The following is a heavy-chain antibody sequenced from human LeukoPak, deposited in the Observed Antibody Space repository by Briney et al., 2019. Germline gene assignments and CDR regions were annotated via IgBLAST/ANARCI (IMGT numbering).Heavy chain of an antibody. J-gene: IGHJ4*02. CDR1: GYTFTSYA. CDR2: IDTNTGNP. D-gene: IGHD6-19*01. Sequence: ASVKVSCKASGYTFTSYAMNWVRQAPGQGLEWMGWIDTNTGNPTYAQGFTGRFVFSLDTSVSTAYLQISSLKAEDTAVYYCATNLAVAGYYFDYWGQGTLVTVSS. CDR3: ATNLAVAGYYFDY. V-gene: IGHV7-4-1*02.